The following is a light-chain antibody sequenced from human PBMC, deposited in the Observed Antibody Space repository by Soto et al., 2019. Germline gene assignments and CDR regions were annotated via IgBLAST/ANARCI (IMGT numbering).Light chain of an antibody. J-gene: IGKJ1*01. Sequence: DLQMTQSPSSLSASVGDRVTITCRASQSISSYLNWYQQKPGKAPKLLMYAASSLQSGVPSRFSGSGSGTDFTLTISSLQPEDFVIYYCQQSYSNPRTFGQGTKVEIK. CDR3: QQSYSNPRT. CDR2: AAS. CDR1: QSISSY. V-gene: IGKV1-39*01.